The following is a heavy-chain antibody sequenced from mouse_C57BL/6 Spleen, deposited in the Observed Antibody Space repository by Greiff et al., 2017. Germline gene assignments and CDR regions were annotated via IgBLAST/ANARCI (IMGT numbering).Heavy chain of an antibody. D-gene: IGHD3-2*02. CDR2: IYPGSGST. V-gene: IGHV1-55*01. CDR3: ARDSSAFDY. J-gene: IGHJ2*01. CDR1: GYTFTSYW. Sequence: QVQLQQSGAELVKPGASVKMSCKASGYTFTSYWITWVKQRTGQGLEWIGDIYPGSGSTNYNEKFKSKATMTVDTSSSTAYMQLSSLASEDSAVYYCARDSSAFDYWGQGTTLTVSS.